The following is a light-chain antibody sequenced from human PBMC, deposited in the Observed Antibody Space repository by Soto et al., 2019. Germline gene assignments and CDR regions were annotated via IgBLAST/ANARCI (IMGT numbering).Light chain of an antibody. CDR1: SSDVGGYNY. CDR2: DVS. V-gene: IGLV2-11*01. CDR3: CSYAGSYTRYV. Sequence: QSVLTQPRSVSGSPGQSVTISCTGTSSDVGGYNYVSWYQQHPGKAPKLMIYDVSKRPSGVPDRFSGSKSGNAASLTISGLQAEDEADYYCCSYAGSYTRYVFGTGTKSPS. J-gene: IGLJ1*01.